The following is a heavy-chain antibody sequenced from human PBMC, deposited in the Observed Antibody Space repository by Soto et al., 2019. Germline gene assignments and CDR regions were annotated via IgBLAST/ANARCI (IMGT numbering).Heavy chain of an antibody. CDR2: IYYSGST. Sequence: QLQLQESGPGLVKPSETLSLTCTVSGGSISSSSYYWGWIRQPPGKGLEWIGSIYYSGSTYYNPSLKSRVTLSVDTSKTQFSLKLSSVTAADTAVYYCASPDQGRGYYYYGMDVWGQGTTVTVSS. CDR1: GGSISSSSYY. D-gene: IGHD2-15*01. V-gene: IGHV4-39*01. CDR3: ASPDQGRGYYYYGMDV. J-gene: IGHJ6*02.